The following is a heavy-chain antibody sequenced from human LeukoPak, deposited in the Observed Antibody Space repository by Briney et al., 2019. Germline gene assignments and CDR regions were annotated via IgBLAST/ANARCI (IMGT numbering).Heavy chain of an antibody. V-gene: IGHV1-2*02. CDR2: INPNSGGT. Sequence: ASVKVSCKASGYTFSGYYMHWVRQAPGQGLEWMGWINPNSGGTNYAQKFQGRVTMTRATSISTAYMELIRLRSADTAVYYCARVGRAFTARSSFFDYWGQGTLVTVSS. D-gene: IGHD6-6*01. CDR1: GYTFSGYY. J-gene: IGHJ4*02. CDR3: ARVGRAFTARSSFFDY.